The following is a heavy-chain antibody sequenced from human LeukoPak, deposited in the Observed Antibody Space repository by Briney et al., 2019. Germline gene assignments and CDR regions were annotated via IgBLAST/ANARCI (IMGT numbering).Heavy chain of an antibody. CDR3: ASLPQYSSSYKIDY. CDR1: GGSISSSNW. D-gene: IGHD6-13*01. J-gene: IGHJ4*02. Sequence: SGTLSLTCAVSGGSISSSNWWCWVRQPPGKGLEWIGEIYHSGSTNYNPSLKSRVTISVDKSKNQFSLKLSSVTAADTAVYYCASLPQYSSSYKIDYWGQGTLVTVSS. CDR2: IYHSGST. V-gene: IGHV4-4*02.